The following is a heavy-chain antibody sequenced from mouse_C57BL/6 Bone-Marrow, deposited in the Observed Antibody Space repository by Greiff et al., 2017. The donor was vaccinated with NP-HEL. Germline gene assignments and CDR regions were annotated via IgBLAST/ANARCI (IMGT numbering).Heavy chain of an antibody. CDR1: GFTFSDYG. Sequence: EVLLVESGGGLVKPGGSLKLSCAASGFTFSDYGMHWVRQAPEKGLEWVAYISSGSSTIYYAATVKGRFTISRDNAKNTLFLQITSLRSEDTAMYYCARRCGYPWFAYWGQGTLVTVSA. CDR3: ARRCGYPWFAY. CDR2: ISSGSSTI. D-gene: IGHD2-2*01. V-gene: IGHV5-17*01. J-gene: IGHJ3*01.